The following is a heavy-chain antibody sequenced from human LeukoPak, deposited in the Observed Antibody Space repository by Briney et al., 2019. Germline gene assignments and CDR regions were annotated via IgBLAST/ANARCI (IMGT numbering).Heavy chain of an antibody. D-gene: IGHD3-22*01. J-gene: IGHJ4*02. CDR1: GGSTSSYY. Sequence: SETLSLTCTVSGGSTSSYYWSWIRQPPGKGLEWIGYIYYSGSTNYNPSLKSRVTISVDTSKNQFSLILNSVTAADTAVYYCARVDYYDSSVFDYWGQGTLVTVSS. V-gene: IGHV4-59*01. CDR3: ARVDYYDSSVFDY. CDR2: IYYSGST.